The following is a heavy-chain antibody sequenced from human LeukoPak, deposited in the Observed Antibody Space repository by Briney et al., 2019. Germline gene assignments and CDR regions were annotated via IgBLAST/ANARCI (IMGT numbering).Heavy chain of an antibody. D-gene: IGHD2-2*02. CDR2: IGSTSRSI. V-gene: IGHV3-21*01. CDR1: GFTFSGYS. Sequence: GGSLRLSCAASGFTFSGYSMNWVRQAPGKGLEWVSSIGSTSRSIYYADSVKGRFTISRDNAKNSLYLQMNSLRAEDTAVYYCARDGADCSSTRCYMTDYWGQGTLVTVSS. CDR3: ARDGADCSSTRCYMTDY. J-gene: IGHJ4*02.